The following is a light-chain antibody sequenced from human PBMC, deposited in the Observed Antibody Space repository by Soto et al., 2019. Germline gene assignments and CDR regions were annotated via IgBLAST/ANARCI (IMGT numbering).Light chain of an antibody. CDR3: QKYNSAPLT. V-gene: IGKV1-27*01. CDR2: AAS. Sequence: DIQMTQSPSSLSASVGDRVTITCRASQGISTYLAWYQQKPGKVPALLIYAASTLQSGVPSRFSGSGSGTDFTLTISSLQPEDVETYYCQKYNSAPLTFGGGTKVEIE. CDR1: QGISTY. J-gene: IGKJ4*01.